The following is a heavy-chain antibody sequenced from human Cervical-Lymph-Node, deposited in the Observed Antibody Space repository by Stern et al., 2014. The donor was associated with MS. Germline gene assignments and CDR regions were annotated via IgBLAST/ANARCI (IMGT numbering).Heavy chain of an antibody. V-gene: IGHV1-18*01. Sequence: VQPVESGAEVKKPGASVKVSCTASGYIFTTYGMSWVRQAPGQGLEWMGWISTNNGDTSFAQKLQGRVAMTTDTSTSTAYMELRNLRSDDTAVYYCARDDYGTYYGLDVWGLGTPVTVSS. CDR1: GYIFTTYG. D-gene: IGHD4/OR15-4a*01. CDR3: ARDDYGTYYGLDV. J-gene: IGHJ6*02. CDR2: ISTNNGDT.